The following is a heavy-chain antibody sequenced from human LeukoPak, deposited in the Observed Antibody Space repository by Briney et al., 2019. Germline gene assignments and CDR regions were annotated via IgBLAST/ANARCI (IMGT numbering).Heavy chain of an antibody. CDR2: VNPNSGGT. Sequence: ASVKVSCKASGFTITGYYMHWVRQAPGQGLEWMGWVNPNSGGTKYAQKFQGRVSMTSATSISTAYMELSRLTSDDTAVYYCARDTYGGNWSLGYWGQGTLVTVSS. D-gene: IGHD4-23*01. V-gene: IGHV1-2*02. CDR3: ARDTYGGNWSLGY. CDR1: GFTITGYY. J-gene: IGHJ4*02.